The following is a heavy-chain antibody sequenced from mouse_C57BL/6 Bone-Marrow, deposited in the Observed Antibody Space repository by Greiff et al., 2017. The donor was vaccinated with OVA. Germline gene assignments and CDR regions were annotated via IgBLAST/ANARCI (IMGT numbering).Heavy chain of an antibody. D-gene: IGHD2-3*01. Sequence: EVQVVESGGGLVQPKGSLKLSCAASGFSFNTYAMNWVRQAPGKGLEWVARIRSKSNNYATYYADSVKDRFTISRDDSESMLYLQMNNLKTEDTAMYYCVRHPDGYYKKGAMDYWGQGTSVTVSS. CDR2: IRSKSNNYAT. CDR1: GFSFNTYA. V-gene: IGHV10-1*01. J-gene: IGHJ4*01. CDR3: VRHPDGYYKKGAMDY.